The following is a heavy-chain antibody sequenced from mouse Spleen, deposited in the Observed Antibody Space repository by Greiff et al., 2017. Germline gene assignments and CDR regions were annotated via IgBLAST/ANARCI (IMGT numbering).Heavy chain of an antibody. Sequence: VQLQQPGAELVKPGASVKLSCKASGYTFTSYWMQWVKQRPGQGLEWIGEIDPSDSYTNYNQKFKGKATLTVDTSSSTAYMQLSSLTSEDSAVYYCARSYYYGSSHWYFDVWGTGTTVTVSS. CDR2: IDPSDSYT. V-gene: IGHV1-50*01. CDR3: ARSYYYGSSHWYFDV. CDR1: GYTFTSYW. J-gene: IGHJ1*03. D-gene: IGHD1-1*01.